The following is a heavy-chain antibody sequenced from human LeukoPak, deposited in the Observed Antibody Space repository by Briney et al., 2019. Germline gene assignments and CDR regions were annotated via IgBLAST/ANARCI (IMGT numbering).Heavy chain of an antibody. J-gene: IGHJ3*02. V-gene: IGHV4-4*02. CDR1: GGSISSSNW. CDR2: IYHSGST. Sequence: SETLSLTCAVSGGSISSSNWWSWVRQPPGEGLEWIGEIYHSGSTNYNPSLKSRVTISVDKSKNQFSLKLSSVTAADTAVYYCARSPTSEVVGATIGDAFDIWGQGTMVTVSS. D-gene: IGHD1-26*01. CDR3: ARSPTSEVVGATIGDAFDI.